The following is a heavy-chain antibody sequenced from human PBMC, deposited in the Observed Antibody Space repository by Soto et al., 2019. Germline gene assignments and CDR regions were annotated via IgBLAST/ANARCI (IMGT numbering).Heavy chain of an antibody. Sequence: GGSLRLSCXASGFSFGSYALSWVRQAPGKGLEWVSTISGSDGKTFYADSVKGRFSISRDTSQSTLYLQMNSLRADDTAMYYCARWSYLDYWGQGTRVTVSS. CDR1: GFSFGSYA. D-gene: IGHD3-3*01. V-gene: IGHV3-23*01. J-gene: IGHJ4*02. CDR2: ISGSDGKT. CDR3: ARWSYLDY.